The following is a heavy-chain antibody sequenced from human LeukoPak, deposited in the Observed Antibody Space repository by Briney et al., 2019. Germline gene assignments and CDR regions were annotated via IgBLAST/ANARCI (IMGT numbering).Heavy chain of an antibody. D-gene: IGHD6-6*01. Sequence: SETLSLTCTVSGGSISSSGYCWGWIRQPPGKGLEWIGSIDYSGSTNYNPSLKSRVTIAVDMSKNQFSLKLSSVTAADTAVYYCARARPSIAAPRGWSDPWGQGTLVTVSS. J-gene: IGHJ5*02. CDR2: IDYSGST. CDR3: ARARPSIAAPRGWSDP. V-gene: IGHV4-39*01. CDR1: GGSISSSGYC.